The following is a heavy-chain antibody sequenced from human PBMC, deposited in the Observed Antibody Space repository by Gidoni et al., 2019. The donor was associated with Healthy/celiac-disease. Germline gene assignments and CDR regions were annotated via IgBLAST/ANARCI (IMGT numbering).Heavy chain of an antibody. D-gene: IGHD3-16*01. Sequence: ELQLVESVGGLVPPGGSLRLSCAASGFTFSSYSMNWVRQAPGKGLEWVSYISSSSSTIYYADSVKGRFTISRDNAKNSLYLQMNSLRAEDTAVYYCARDYVGFFDYWGQGTLVTVSS. CDR2: ISSSSSTI. V-gene: IGHV3-48*01. J-gene: IGHJ4*02. CDR3: ARDYVGFFDY. CDR1: GFTFSSYS.